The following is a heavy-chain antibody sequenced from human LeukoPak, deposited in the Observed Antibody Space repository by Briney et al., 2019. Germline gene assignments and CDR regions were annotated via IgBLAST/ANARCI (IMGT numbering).Heavy chain of an antibody. CDR2: IHSTGAT. CDR1: GYSISSDYY. CDR3: ATPNIRGTIDPSDV. D-gene: IGHD2/OR15-2a*01. V-gene: IGHV4-38-2*02. Sequence: SETLSLTCTVSGYSISSDYYCGWIRQPPGKGLEWIATIHSTGATYYSPSLRSRATISLDTSANQFSLELRSVSAADTAVYFCATPNIRGTIDPSDVWGNGTTVIVSS. J-gene: IGHJ6*04.